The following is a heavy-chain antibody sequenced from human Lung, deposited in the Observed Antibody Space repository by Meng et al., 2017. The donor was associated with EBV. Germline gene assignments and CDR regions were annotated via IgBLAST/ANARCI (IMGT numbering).Heavy chain of an antibody. J-gene: IGHJ4*02. Sequence: QVQLVQSGAEVKKPGASVKVSCKASGYTYTDYQTDWVRQAPGRGLEWMGWIHPSGHPTYAQKFQGRVTMTIDTSTTTASMELRSLRSDDSALYYCVKHSSDWSLDSWGQGTLVTVAS. D-gene: IGHD6-19*01. V-gene: IGHV1-18*01. CDR3: VKHSSDWSLDS. CDR1: GYTYTDYQ. CDR2: IHPSGHP.